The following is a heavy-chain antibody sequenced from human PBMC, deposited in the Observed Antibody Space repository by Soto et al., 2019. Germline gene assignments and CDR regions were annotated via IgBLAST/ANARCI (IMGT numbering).Heavy chain of an antibody. V-gene: IGHV2-70*01. J-gene: IGHJ3*02. D-gene: IGHD3-10*01. CDR1: GFSLSTSGMC. CDR3: ARTPGMVRGVSDAFDI. Sequence: GSGATLVNPTQTLTLTCTFSGFSLSTSGMCVSWIRQPPGKALEWLALIDWDDDKYYSTSLKTRLTISKDTSKNQVVLTMTNMDPVDTATYYCARTPGMVRGVSDAFDIWGQGTMVNVSS. CDR2: IDWDDDK.